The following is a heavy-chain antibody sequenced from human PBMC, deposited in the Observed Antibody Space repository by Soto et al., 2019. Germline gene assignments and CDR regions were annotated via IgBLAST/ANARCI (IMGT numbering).Heavy chain of an antibody. CDR1: GGSFSGYH. CDR2: INHSGST. V-gene: IGHV4-34*01. D-gene: IGHD5-12*01. CDR3: ARRYSGYDFDY. Sequence: QVQLQQWGAGLLKPSETLSLTCAVYGGSFSGYHWSWIRQPPGKGLEWIGEINHSGSTNYNPSLKSRVTISVDTSKNQLSLKLSSVTAADTAVYYCARRYSGYDFDYWGQGTLVTVSS. J-gene: IGHJ4*02.